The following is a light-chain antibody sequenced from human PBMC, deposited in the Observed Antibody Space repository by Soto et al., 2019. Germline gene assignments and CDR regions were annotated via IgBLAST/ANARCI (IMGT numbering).Light chain of an antibody. Sequence: EIVMTQSPANLSVSPGERATLSCRASQSVSSNFAWYQQKPGQAPRLLIYGASTRATGIPTRFSGSGSGTEFTLTISSLQSEDFAVYYCQQYNNWWTFGQGTKVEIK. CDR2: GAS. V-gene: IGKV3-15*01. J-gene: IGKJ1*01. CDR3: QQYNNWWT. CDR1: QSVSSN.